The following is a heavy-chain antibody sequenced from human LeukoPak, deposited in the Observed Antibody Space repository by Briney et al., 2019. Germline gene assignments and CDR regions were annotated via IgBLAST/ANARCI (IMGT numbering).Heavy chain of an antibody. CDR1: GGSISSSSYY. V-gene: IGHV4-39*01. CDR2: IYYSGST. J-gene: IGHJ6*02. CDR3: ARGPTIGGVIVSYYYYGMDV. D-gene: IGHD3-16*02. Sequence: SETLSLTCTVSGGSISSSSYYWGWIRQPPGKGLEWIGSIYYSGSTYYNPSLKSRVTISVDTSKNQFSLKLSSVTAADTAVYYCARGPTIGGVIVSYYYYGMDVWGQGTTVTVSS.